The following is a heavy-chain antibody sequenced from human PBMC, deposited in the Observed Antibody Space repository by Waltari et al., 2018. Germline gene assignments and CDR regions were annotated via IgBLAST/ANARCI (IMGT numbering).Heavy chain of an antibody. Sequence: QEQLQESGPGLVEPSQTLSLTCTVSGGSMTSGGYYWRWIRQPAGKGLEWIGRFQVSGNTDSNPSLKSRVTISVDTSKNQFSLTLTSVTAADTAVYYCARLHYYGSASYNDALDIWGQGTMVTVSS. CDR2: FQVSGNT. D-gene: IGHD3-10*01. J-gene: IGHJ3*02. V-gene: IGHV4-61*02. CDR1: GGSMTSGGYY. CDR3: ARLHYYGSASYNDALDI.